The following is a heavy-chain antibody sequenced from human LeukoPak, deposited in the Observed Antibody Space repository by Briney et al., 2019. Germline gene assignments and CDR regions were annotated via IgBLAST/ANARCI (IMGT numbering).Heavy chain of an antibody. Sequence: GGSLRLSCAASGFTFSDYYMSWIRQAPGKGLEWVSDISSSGSTIYYADSVKGRFTISRDNAKNSLYLQMNSLRAEDTAVYYCARLSYYYDSSGPPSGAFDIWGQGTMVTVSS. CDR1: GFTFSDYY. V-gene: IGHV3-11*01. D-gene: IGHD3-22*01. J-gene: IGHJ3*02. CDR2: ISSSGSTI. CDR3: ARLSYYYDSSGPPSGAFDI.